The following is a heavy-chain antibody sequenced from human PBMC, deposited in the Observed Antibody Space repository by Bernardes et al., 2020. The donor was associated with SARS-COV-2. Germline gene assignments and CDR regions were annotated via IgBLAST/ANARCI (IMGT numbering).Heavy chain of an antibody. CDR2: ISYDGSNK. J-gene: IGHJ6*02. Sequence: GGSLILSCAASGFTFSSYAMHWVRQAPGKGLWWVAVISYDGSNKYYADSVNGRFTISRENSKNTLYLQMNILSAEDTAVYYCSRGPVHDSSGYYEYYYYGMEVWGQGNTVTGSS. V-gene: IGHV3-30-3*01. CDR3: SRGPVHDSSGYYEYYYYGMEV. CDR1: GFTFSSYA. D-gene: IGHD3-22*01.